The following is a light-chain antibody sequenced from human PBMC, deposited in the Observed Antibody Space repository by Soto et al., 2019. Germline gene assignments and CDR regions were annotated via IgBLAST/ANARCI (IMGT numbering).Light chain of an antibody. V-gene: IGLV1-47*01. CDR1: SSNIGSNY. CDR3: AAWDDSLSGWV. CDR2: RND. J-gene: IGLJ3*02. Sequence: QSVLTQPPSASGTPGQRVTISCSGSSSNIGSNYVYWYQQLPGTAPKLLIYRNDQRPSGVSDRFSGSKSGTSASLAIIGLRSEDEADYHCAAWDDSLSGWVFGGGTKLTVL.